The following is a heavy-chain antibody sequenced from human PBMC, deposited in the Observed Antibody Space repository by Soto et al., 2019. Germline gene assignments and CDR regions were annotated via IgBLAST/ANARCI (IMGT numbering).Heavy chain of an antibody. Sequence: GESLKISCXASGYIFATCRITWVRQMPGKGLEWMGRIDPGESYTSYTPSFQGHVTISADKSINTAYLQWSSLKASDTAIYYCARIRTLSGGYYYALDVWGQGTTVTVSS. D-gene: IGHD1-1*01. V-gene: IGHV5-10-1*01. CDR1: GYIFATCR. J-gene: IGHJ6*02. CDR3: ARIRTLSGGYYYALDV. CDR2: IDPGESYT.